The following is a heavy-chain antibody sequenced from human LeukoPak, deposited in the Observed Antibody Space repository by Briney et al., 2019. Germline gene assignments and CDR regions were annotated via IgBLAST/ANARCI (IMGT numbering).Heavy chain of an antibody. J-gene: IGHJ4*02. CDR2: ISYDGSNK. V-gene: IGHV3-30-3*01. CDR1: GFTFSSYA. CDR3: ARVFEQWLVPDY. Sequence: PGGSLRLSCAASGFTFSSYAMHWVRQAPGKGLEWVAVISYDGSNKYYADSVKGRFTISRDNSKNTLYLQMNSLRAEDTAVYYCARVFEQWLVPDYWGQGTLVTVSS. D-gene: IGHD6-19*01.